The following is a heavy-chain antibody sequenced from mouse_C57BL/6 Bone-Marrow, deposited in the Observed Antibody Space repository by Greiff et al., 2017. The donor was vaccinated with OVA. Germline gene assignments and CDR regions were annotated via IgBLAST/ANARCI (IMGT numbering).Heavy chain of an antibody. Sequence: VQLKESGAELARPGASVKLSCKASGYTFTSYGISWVKQRTGQGLEWIGEIYPRSGNTYYNEKFKGKATLTADKSSSTAYMELRSLTSEDSAVYFCARSGYYGSSHYFDYWGQGTTLTVSS. D-gene: IGHD1-1*01. CDR2: IYPRSGNT. V-gene: IGHV1-81*01. J-gene: IGHJ2*01. CDR1: GYTFTSYG. CDR3: ARSGYYGSSHYFDY.